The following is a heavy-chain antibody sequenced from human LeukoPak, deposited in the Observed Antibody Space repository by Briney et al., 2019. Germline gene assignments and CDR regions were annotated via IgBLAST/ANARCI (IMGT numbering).Heavy chain of an antibody. CDR1: GGTFSSYA. CDR3: ARDRGALTAKSMDV. V-gene: IGHV1-69*13. CDR2: IIPIFGTA. J-gene: IGHJ6*02. Sequence: SVKVSCKASGGTFSSYAISWVRQAPGQGLEWMGGIIPIFGTANYAQKFQGRVTITADESTSTAYMELSSLRSEDKAVYYCARDRGALTAKSMDVWGQGTTVTVSS. D-gene: IGHD5-18*01.